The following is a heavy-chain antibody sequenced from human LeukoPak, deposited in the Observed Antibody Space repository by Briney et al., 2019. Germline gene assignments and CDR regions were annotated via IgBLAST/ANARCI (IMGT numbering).Heavy chain of an antibody. J-gene: IGHJ4*02. D-gene: IGHD3-22*01. Sequence: GASVKVSCKASGGTFSSYAISWVRQAPGQGLEWMGGIIPIFGTANYAQKFQGRVTITADESTSTAYMELSSLRSEDTAVYYCASDTYYYDSSGYYILSYWGQGTLVTVSS. V-gene: IGHV1-69*13. CDR1: GGTFSSYA. CDR3: ASDTYYYDSSGYYILSY. CDR2: IIPIFGTA.